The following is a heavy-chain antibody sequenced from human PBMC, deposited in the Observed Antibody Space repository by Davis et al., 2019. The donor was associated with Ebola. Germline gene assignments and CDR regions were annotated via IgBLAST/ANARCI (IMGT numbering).Heavy chain of an antibody. D-gene: IGHD4-17*01. Sequence: GESLKISCAASGFTFSNAWMSWVRQAPGKGLEWVSSISSSSSYIYYADSVKGRFTISRDNAKNSLYLQMNSLRAEDTAVYYCARRLRDRPNYYSYYGMDVWGQGTTVTVSS. CDR1: GFTFSNAW. J-gene: IGHJ6*02. V-gene: IGHV3-21*01. CDR2: ISSSSSYI. CDR3: ARRLRDRPNYYSYYGMDV.